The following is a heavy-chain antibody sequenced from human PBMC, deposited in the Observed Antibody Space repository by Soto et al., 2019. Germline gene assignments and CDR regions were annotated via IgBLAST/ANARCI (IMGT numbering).Heavy chain of an antibody. Sequence: TSETLSLTCGVSGASISSKNWWNWVRQSPGKGLEWIGEINHSGLTIYNPSLYGRVTISVDKSKNQFALKLTSVTAADSAVYYCAREGEYTNSSGYYYLMDVWGQGTTVTVSS. CDR1: GASISSKNW. D-gene: IGHD3-16*01. CDR3: AREGEYTNSSGYYYLMDV. V-gene: IGHV4-4*02. J-gene: IGHJ6*02. CDR2: INHSGLT.